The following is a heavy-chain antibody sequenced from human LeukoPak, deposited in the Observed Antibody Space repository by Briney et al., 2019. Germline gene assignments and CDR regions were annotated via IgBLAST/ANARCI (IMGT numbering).Heavy chain of an antibody. CDR2: FDPEVGDK. V-gene: IGHV1-24*01. D-gene: IGHD6-19*01. CDR1: GHALSDLS. Sequence: ASVKVSCKISGHALSDLSIHWVRQAPGRGPEWMGGFDPEVGDKMHAQKFQGRVTMTEDTSTDTAYMELSSLRSEDTAVYYCATAFHRSGWSLLFDYWGQGTLVTVSS. J-gene: IGHJ4*02. CDR3: ATAFHRSGWSLLFDY.